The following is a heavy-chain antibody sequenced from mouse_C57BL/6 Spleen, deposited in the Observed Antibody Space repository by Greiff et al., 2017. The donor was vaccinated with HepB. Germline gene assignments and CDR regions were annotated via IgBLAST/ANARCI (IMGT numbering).Heavy chain of an antibody. CDR1: GYTFTSYW. Sequence: QVQLQQPGAELVKPGASVKLSCKASGYTFTSYWMHWVKQRPGRGFEWIGRIDPNSGGTKYNEKFKSKATLTVDKPSSTAYMQLSSLTSEDSAVYYCARWGITTVVALYYYAMDYWGQGTSVTVSS. J-gene: IGHJ4*01. CDR2: IDPNSGGT. CDR3: ARWGITTVVALYYYAMDY. V-gene: IGHV1-72*01. D-gene: IGHD1-1*01.